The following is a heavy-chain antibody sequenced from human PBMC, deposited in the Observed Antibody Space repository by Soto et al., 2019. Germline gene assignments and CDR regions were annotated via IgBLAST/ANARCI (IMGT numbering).Heavy chain of an antibody. D-gene: IGHD3-22*01. V-gene: IGHV4-31*03. CDR3: ARDVSYDGSGWANWFDP. CDR1: GGSVNSGGYY. J-gene: IGHJ5*02. Sequence: TLSLTCSVSGGSVNSGGYYWSWIRQHPGKGLEWIGYIHYSGNTYYNPSLKSRVTTSLDTSQNQFSLKLSSVTAADTAVYYCARDVSYDGSGWANWFDPWGQGTLVTVS. CDR2: IHYSGNT.